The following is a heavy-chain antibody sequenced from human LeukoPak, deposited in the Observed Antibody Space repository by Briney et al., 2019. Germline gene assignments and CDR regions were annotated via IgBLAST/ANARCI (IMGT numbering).Heavy chain of an antibody. J-gene: IGHJ4*02. CDR3: ARFARIRGYSGYGDY. CDR2: INPSGGST. CDR1: GYTFTSYY. V-gene: IGHV1-46*01. Sequence: ASVKVSCKASGYTFTSYYMHWVRQAPGQGLEWMGIINPSGGSTSYAQKFQGRVTMTRDTSTSTVYMELSSLRSEDTAVYYCARFARIRGYSGYGDYWGQGTLVTVSS. D-gene: IGHD5-12*01.